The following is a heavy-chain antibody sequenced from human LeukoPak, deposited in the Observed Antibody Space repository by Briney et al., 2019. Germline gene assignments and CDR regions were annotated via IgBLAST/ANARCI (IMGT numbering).Heavy chain of an antibody. V-gene: IGHV3-49*03. D-gene: IGHD1-14*01. Sequence: PGGSLRLPCTASGFTFGDYAVVWFRQAPGKGLEWLGFMRTKAYHGETTEYATSVKGRFTISRDDSKNIAYLQMSSLKTEDTAVYYCTRDRQIQTGFDYWGQGTLVTVSS. CDR3: TRDRQIQTGFDY. CDR2: MRTKAYHGETT. CDR1: GFTFGDYA. J-gene: IGHJ4*02.